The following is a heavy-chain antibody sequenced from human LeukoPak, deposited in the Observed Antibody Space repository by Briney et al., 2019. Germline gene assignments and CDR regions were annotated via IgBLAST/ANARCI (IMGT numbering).Heavy chain of an antibody. CDR3: AGGPGISTSGY. CDR2: IYYTGGS. J-gene: IGHJ4*02. D-gene: IGHD2-15*01. CDR1: NASISRYF. Sequence: PSETLSLTCSVFNASISRYFWSWVRQPPGKGREWIGYIYYTGGSNFNPSPRSRVTMSVDTSKNQFSLKLRSVPAADTALYYCAGGPGISTSGYWGQGALVTVSS. V-gene: IGHV4-59*01.